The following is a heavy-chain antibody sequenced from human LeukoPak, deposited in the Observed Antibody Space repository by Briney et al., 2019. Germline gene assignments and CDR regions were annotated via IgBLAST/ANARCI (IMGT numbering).Heavy chain of an antibody. CDR1: GFTLSSYA. CDR2: ISVSGGSR. V-gene: IGHV3-23*01. J-gene: IGHJ4*02. D-gene: IGHD6-13*01. CDR3: SKGGIASPGFDY. Sequence: GRTLRLSRAASGFTLSSYAMMWVREARGKGLEWVSGISVSGGSRYSAESAKGRFTVSRDNSQNTLYLQMSSLRAEDTAVYYCSKGGIASPGFDYWGQGTLVTVSS.